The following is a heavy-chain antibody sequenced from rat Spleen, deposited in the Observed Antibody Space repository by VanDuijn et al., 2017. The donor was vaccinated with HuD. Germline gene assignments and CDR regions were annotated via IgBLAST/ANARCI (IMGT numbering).Heavy chain of an antibody. J-gene: IGHJ2*01. CDR1: GFTFSSFP. CDR3: ARRHYGYTDYFDY. Sequence: EVQLVESGGGLVQPGRSLKLSCAASGFTFSSFPMAWVRQAPKKGLEWVATISYDGSRTFYRDSVKGRFTISRDNAKSTLYLQMDSLTSEDTATYYWARRHYGYTDYFDYWGQGVMVTVSS. D-gene: IGHD1-9*01. V-gene: IGHV5-7*01. CDR2: ISYDGSRT.